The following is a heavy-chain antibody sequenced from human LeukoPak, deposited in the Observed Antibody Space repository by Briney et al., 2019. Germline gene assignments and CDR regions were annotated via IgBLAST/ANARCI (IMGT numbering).Heavy chain of an antibody. CDR2: IYYSGST. Sequence: SETLSLTCAVYGGSFSGYYWSWIRQPPGKGLEWIGYIYYSGSTNYNPSLKSRVTISVDTSKNQFSLKLSSVTAADTAVYYCARDHPAYCGGDCKYYFDYWGQGTLVTVSS. J-gene: IGHJ4*02. D-gene: IGHD2-21*01. V-gene: IGHV4-59*01. CDR1: GGSFSGYY. CDR3: ARDHPAYCGGDCKYYFDY.